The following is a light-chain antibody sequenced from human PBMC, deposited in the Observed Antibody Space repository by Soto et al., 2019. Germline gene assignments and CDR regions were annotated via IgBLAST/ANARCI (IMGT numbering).Light chain of an antibody. Sequence: EIVLTQSPATLSLSPGERATLSCRASQSVSSYLALYQQKPGQAPRLLIYDASNRATGIPARFSGSGSGTDFTLTISSLEPEDFAVYYCQQRSLTFGQGTKLEIK. CDR1: QSVSSY. J-gene: IGKJ2*01. CDR3: QQRSLT. V-gene: IGKV3-11*01. CDR2: DAS.